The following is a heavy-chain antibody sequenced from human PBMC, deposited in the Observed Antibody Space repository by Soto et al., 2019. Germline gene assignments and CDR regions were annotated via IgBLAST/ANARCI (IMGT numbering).Heavy chain of an antibody. CDR1: GYRFSRYG. CDR2: ISTYDGNT. V-gene: IGHV1-18*01. CDR3: ARDEDDANLMVVVVPGDY. Sequence: VQLVQSGGEVKQPGASVEVSCKASGYRFSRYGINWVRQAPGQGLEWMGWISTYDGNTHYAKKIQDRVTMTIDTSTNTAYFELRCLKSDDTAFSYCARDEDDANLMVVVVPGDYSGQGTLVSVSS. D-gene: IGHD3-22*01. J-gene: IGHJ4*02.